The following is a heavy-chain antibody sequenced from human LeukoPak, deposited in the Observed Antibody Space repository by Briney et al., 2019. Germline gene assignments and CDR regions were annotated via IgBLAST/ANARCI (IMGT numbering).Heavy chain of an antibody. V-gene: IGHV3-48*03. Sequence: GGSLRLSCAASGFTFSSYEMNWVRQAPGKGLEWVSYISSGATTIYYADSVKGRFTISRDNAKNSLFLQMNSLRAEDTAVYYCARRYCSSTSCTLDYWGQGTLVTVSS. CDR1: GFTFSSYE. CDR3: ARRYCSSTSCTLDY. CDR2: ISSGATTI. D-gene: IGHD2-2*01. J-gene: IGHJ4*02.